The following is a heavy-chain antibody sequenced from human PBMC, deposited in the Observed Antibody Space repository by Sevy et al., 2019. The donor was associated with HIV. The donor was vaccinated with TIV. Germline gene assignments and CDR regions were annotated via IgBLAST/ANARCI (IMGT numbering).Heavy chain of an antibody. CDR3: ARVRRGYSYGRYGMDV. D-gene: IGHD5-18*01. J-gene: IGHJ6*02. Sequence: GGSLRLSCAASGFTFSDYYMSWIRQAPGKGLEWVSYISISGSTIYYADSVKGRFTISRDNAKNSLYLQMNSLRAEDTAVYYCARVRRGYSYGRYGMDVWGQGTTVTVSS. CDR1: GFTFSDYY. CDR2: ISISGSTI. V-gene: IGHV3-11*01.